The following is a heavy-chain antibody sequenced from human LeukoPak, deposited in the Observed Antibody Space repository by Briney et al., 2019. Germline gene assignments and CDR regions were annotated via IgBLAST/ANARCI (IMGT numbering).Heavy chain of an antibody. Sequence: GGSLRLSCAGSGFTFSSYSMNWVRQAPGKGLEWVSYISSSSSTIYYADSVKGRFTISRDNAKNSLYLQMNSLRAEDTAVYYCARAYVSMVRGVITRDEYYFDYWGQGTLVTVSS. V-gene: IGHV3-48*01. CDR2: ISSSSSTI. CDR1: GFTFSSYS. J-gene: IGHJ4*02. D-gene: IGHD3-10*01. CDR3: ARAYVSMVRGVITRDEYYFDY.